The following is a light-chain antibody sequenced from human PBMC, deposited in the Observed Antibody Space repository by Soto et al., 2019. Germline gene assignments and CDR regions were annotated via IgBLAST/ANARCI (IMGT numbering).Light chain of an antibody. CDR2: SAS. Sequence: ILLTQSPSSLSASVGDRVTLTCRASQDINKFLAWFQQTPGKAPKLLVYSASTLHSGVPSRFSGSGSGTNFALTISSLQPEDFATYYCQQLKTYPYTFGQGTRLDIK. CDR3: QQLKTYPYT. V-gene: IGKV1-9*01. CDR1: QDINKF. J-gene: IGKJ2*01.